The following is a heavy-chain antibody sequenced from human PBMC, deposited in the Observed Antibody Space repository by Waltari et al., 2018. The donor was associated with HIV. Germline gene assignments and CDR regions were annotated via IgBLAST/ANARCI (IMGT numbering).Heavy chain of an antibody. V-gene: IGHV4-39*01. Sequence: QLQLQESGPGLVKPSETLSLTCTVSGGSISSSSYYWGWIRQPPGKGLEWIGSIYYSGSTYYNPSLKSRVTISVDTSKNQFSLKLSSVTAADTAVYYCARQRYSSSSEYYFDYWGQGTLVTVSS. CDR1: GGSISSSSYY. J-gene: IGHJ4*02. D-gene: IGHD6-6*01. CDR3: ARQRYSSSSEYYFDY. CDR2: IYYSGST.